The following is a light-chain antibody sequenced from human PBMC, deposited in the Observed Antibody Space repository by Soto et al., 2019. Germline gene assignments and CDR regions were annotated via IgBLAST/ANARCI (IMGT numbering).Light chain of an antibody. CDR2: EVS. Sequence: QSVLTQPASVSGSPGQSITISCTGTRSDVGGYKYVSWYQQHPGKAPKLMIYEVSNRPSGVSNRFSGSKSGNTASLTISGLQAEDEADYYCSSYTGSSTLDVFGTGTKVTVL. CDR3: SSYTGSSTLDV. CDR1: RSDVGGYKY. V-gene: IGLV2-14*01. J-gene: IGLJ1*01.